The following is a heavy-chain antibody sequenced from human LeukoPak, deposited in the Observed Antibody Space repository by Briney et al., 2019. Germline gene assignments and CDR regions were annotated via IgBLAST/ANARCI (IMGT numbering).Heavy chain of an antibody. Sequence: GESLKISCEGSGYSFTTYWIGWVRQMPGKGLEWMGIIYPGDSETRYNPSFQGQVTISADKSISTAYLQWSSLKASDTAMYYCEKNSGAGLPFFDSGGQGPRVPVSS. D-gene: IGHD6-19*01. CDR2: IYPGDSET. CDR1: GYSFTTYW. V-gene: IGHV5-51*01. CDR3: EKNSGAGLPFFDS. J-gene: IGHJ4*02.